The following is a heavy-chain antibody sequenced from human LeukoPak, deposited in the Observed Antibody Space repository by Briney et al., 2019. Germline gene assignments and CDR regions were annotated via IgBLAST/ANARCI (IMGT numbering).Heavy chain of an antibody. CDR1: GGSFSGYY. V-gene: IGHV4-34*01. CDR3: ARGLGYSSSWYPYNWFDP. CDR2: IYYSGST. J-gene: IGHJ5*02. D-gene: IGHD6-13*01. Sequence: SETLSLTCAVYGGSFSGYYWGWLRQPPGKGLEWIGSIYYSGSTYYNPSLKSRVTISVDTSKNQLSLKLSSVTAADTAVYYCARGLGYSSSWYPYNWFDPWGQGTLVTVSS.